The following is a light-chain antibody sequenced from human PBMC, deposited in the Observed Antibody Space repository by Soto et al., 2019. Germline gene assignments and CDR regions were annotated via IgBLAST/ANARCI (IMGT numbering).Light chain of an antibody. CDR1: SRDVGGYNS. J-gene: IGLJ1*01. CDR2: DVS. CDR3: SSYTTGGSYF. V-gene: IGLV2-14*01. Sequence: QSVLTQPASVSGSPGLSIAISCTGTSRDVGGYNSVSWYQQQPGKVPKLMIYDVSNRPSGVSNRFSGSKSGNTASLTISGLQAEDEGDYYCSSYTTGGSYFFGTGTKLTVL.